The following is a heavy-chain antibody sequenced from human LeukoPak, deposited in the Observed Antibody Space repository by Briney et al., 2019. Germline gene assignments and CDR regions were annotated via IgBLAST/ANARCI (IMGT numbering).Heavy chain of an antibody. CDR3: AKSDCSGGSCYENY. V-gene: IGHV3-23*01. CDR1: GFTFSSYA. CDR2: ISGSGGST. D-gene: IGHD2-15*01. Sequence: GGPLRLSCAASGFTFSSYAMSWVRQAPGKGLEWVSAISGSGGSTYYADSVKGRFTISRDNSKNTLYLQLNSLRAEDTAVYYCAKSDCSGGSCYENYWGQGTLVTVSS. J-gene: IGHJ4*02.